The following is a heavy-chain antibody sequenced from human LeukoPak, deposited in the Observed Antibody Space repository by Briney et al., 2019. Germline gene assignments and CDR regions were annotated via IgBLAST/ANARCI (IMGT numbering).Heavy chain of an antibody. CDR3: ARSIGRDGRPAADIDY. CDR1: GFAFSSYG. Sequence: GGSLRLSCAASGFAFSSYGMHRVRQAPGKGLEWVAVVSHDGINKYHADSVMGRFTISRDNSKNTLFLQMNSLRAEDTAVYYCARSIGRDGRPAADIDYWGQGTLVTVSS. V-gene: IGHV3-30*03. J-gene: IGHJ4*02. D-gene: IGHD6-13*01. CDR2: VSHDGINK.